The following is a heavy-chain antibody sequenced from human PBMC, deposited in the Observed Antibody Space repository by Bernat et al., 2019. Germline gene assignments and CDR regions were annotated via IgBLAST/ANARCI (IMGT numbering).Heavy chain of an antibody. CDR3: AKGDTAMAKYYYYYYGMDV. CDR2: ISYDGSNK. Sequence: QVQLVESGGGVVQPGRSLRLSCAASGFTFSSYGMHWVRQAPGKGLEWVAVISYDGSNKYYADSVEGRFTISRDNSKNTLYLQMNSLRAEDTAVYYCAKGDTAMAKYYYYYYGMDVWGQGTTVTVSS. J-gene: IGHJ6*02. CDR1: GFTFSSYG. V-gene: IGHV3-30*18. D-gene: IGHD5-18*01.